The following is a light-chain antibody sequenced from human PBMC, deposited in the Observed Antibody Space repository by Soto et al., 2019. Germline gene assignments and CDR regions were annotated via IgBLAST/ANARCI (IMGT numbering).Light chain of an antibody. CDR2: GVS. Sequence: EIVLTQSSATLSLSPGERATLSCRASQSVTSNALAWYQQKPGQAPRLLIYGVSSRATGIPDRFSGSGSGTDFTLTISSLEPEDVAVYYCQQYYSTPLTFGGGTKVEIK. J-gene: IGKJ4*01. V-gene: IGKV3-20*01. CDR1: QSVTSNA. CDR3: QQYYSTPLT.